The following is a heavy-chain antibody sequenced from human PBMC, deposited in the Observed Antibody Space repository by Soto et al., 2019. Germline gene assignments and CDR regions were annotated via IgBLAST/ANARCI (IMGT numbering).Heavy chain of an antibody. CDR3: VRGGGVGTTWGYY. CDR1: GDTFRGYG. Sequence: PGGSLRLSCGGFGDTFRGYGMIWVRQAPGKGLECVSYISSDETIVNYADSVKGRFTISRDSAKNSLFLQMNSLRDEDTAVYYCVRGGGVGTTWGYYWGQGAQVTVSS. D-gene: IGHD1-26*01. CDR2: ISSDETIV. J-gene: IGHJ4*02. V-gene: IGHV3-48*02.